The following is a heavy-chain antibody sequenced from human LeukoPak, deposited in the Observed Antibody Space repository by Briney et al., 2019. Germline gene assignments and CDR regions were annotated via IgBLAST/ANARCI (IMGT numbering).Heavy chain of an antibody. V-gene: IGHV4-4*07. D-gene: IGHD1-1*01. CDR3: ARVPSWKGYMDV. J-gene: IGHJ6*03. Sequence: SETLSLTCTVSGGSISSYYWSWIRQPAGKGLEWIGRIYTSGSTNYNPSLKSRVTMSVDTSKNQFSLNLSSVTAADTAVYYCARVPSWKGYMDVWGKGTTVTVSS. CDR2: IYTSGST. CDR1: GGSISSYY.